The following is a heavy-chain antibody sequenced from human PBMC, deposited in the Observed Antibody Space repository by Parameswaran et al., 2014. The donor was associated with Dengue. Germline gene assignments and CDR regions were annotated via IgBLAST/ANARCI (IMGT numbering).Heavy chain of an antibody. CDR3: ARGACSSTSCYSPLTYFDY. CDR2: INHSGST. D-gene: IGHD2-2*02. Sequence: PGKGLEWIGEINHSGSTNYNPSLKSRVTTSVDTSKNQFSLKLSSVTAADTAVYYCARGACSSTSCYSPLTYFDYWGQGTLVTVSS. J-gene: IGHJ4*02. V-gene: IGHV4-34*01.